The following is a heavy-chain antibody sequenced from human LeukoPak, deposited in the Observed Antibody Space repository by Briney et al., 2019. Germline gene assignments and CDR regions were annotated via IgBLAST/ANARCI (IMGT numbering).Heavy chain of an antibody. Sequence: PGGSLRLSCAASGFSLSGNHMSWVRQAPGKGLEWVSIIYRGGSTYYADSVKGRFTISRDTSKNTLYLQMNSLRAEDTAVYYRARDVVAATQTFSYGMDVWGQGTTVTVSS. J-gene: IGHJ6*02. CDR1: GFSLSGNH. CDR3: ARDVVAATQTFSYGMDV. V-gene: IGHV3-53*01. CDR2: IYRGGST. D-gene: IGHD2-15*01.